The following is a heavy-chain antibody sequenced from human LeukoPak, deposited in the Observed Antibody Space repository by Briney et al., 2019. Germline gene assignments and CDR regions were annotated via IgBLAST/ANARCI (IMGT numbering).Heavy chain of an antibody. CDR1: GFTFSSYW. CDR3: ARVGTGSYHFDY. D-gene: IGHD1-1*01. J-gene: IGHJ4*02. Sequence: GGSLRLSCAASGFTFSSYWMHWVRQAPGKGLVWVSRINSDGSTTSYADSVKGRFSISRDNAENTLFLQMNSLGAEDTAVYYCARVGTGSYHFDYWGQGTLVTVSS. V-gene: IGHV3-74*01. CDR2: INSDGSTT.